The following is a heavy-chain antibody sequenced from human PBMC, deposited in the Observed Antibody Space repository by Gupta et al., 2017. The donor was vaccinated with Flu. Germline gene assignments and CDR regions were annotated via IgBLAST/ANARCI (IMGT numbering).Heavy chain of an antibody. CDR3: ARGLYDFWSGWYYGMDV. J-gene: IGHJ6*02. V-gene: IGHV4-61*02. D-gene: IGHD3-3*01. CDR1: GGSISSGSYY. Sequence: QVQLQESGPGLVKPSQTLSLHCTVSGGSISSGSYYWSWIRQPAGKGLEWIGRIYTSGSTNYNPSLKSRVTISVDTSKNQFSLKLSSVTAADTAVYYCARGLYDFWSGWYYGMDVWGQGTTVTVSS. CDR2: IYTSGST.